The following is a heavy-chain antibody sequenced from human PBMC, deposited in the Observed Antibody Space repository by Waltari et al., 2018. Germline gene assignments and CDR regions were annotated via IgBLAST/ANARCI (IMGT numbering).Heavy chain of an antibody. D-gene: IGHD3-10*01. CDR2: INGGNGQT. CDR3: AAGPSPDFGRY. CDR1: TNDFVIYA. J-gene: IGHJ4*02. V-gene: IGHV1-3*01. Sequence: QIHFVHSGAEVKKAGASVKVYCKASTNDFVIYAIHWVRQAPGQGLEWMGWINGGNGQTKFSQKFQDRLSITRDRSVNTAHLELRRLTSEDTAMYYCAAGPSPDFGRYWGQGTQVTVSS.